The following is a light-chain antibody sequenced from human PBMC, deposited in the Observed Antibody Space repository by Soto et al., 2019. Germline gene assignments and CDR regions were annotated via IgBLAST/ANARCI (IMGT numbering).Light chain of an antibody. Sequence: QSALTQPASVSGPPGQSITISCTGSSSDIGRHDYVSWYQHHPGKVPKVIIYEVIHRPSGVPNRFSGSKSGSTAFLTVSGVEAEDEADYYCSSYAERNSVLFGVGTKLTVL. CDR3: SSYAERNSVL. V-gene: IGLV2-14*01. CDR2: EVI. J-gene: IGLJ3*02. CDR1: SSDIGRHDY.